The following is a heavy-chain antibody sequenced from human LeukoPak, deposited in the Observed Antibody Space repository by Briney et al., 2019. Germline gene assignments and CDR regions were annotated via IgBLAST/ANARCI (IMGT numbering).Heavy chain of an antibody. CDR3: ASAHGGSGYDRPFDY. CDR2: IDSSASTT. D-gene: IGHD5-12*01. Sequence: GGSLRLSCTASRFYFSTYDMNWVRQVPGKGLEWVSYIDSSASTTYYAGSVQGRFTISRDNAKNSLYLQMRCLRVEDTAFYYCASAHGGSGYDRPFDYWGQGTLVTVSS. V-gene: IGHV3-48*03. CDR1: RFYFSTYD. J-gene: IGHJ4*02.